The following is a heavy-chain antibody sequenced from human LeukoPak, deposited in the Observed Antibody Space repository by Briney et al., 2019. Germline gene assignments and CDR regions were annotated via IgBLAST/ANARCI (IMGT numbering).Heavy chain of an antibody. CDR1: GFTFSSYA. CDR3: ARDRYYEPFDY. D-gene: IGHD3-22*01. CDR2: ISYSGST. V-gene: IGHV4-39*07. J-gene: IGHJ4*02. Sequence: GSLRLSCAASGFTFSSYAMSWVRQPPGKGLERIGSISYSGSTYYNPSLKSRVTISVDTSKSQFSLKLSSVTAADTAVYYCARDRYYEPFDYWGQGTLVTVSS.